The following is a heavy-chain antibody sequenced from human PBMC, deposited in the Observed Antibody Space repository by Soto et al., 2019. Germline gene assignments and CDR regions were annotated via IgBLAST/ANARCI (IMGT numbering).Heavy chain of an antibody. D-gene: IGHD2-2*01. CDR1: GFTFSDYA. CDR2: IADRGGRT. Sequence: GGSLSLSCAASGFTFSDYAMSWVRQAPGKGLEWVSAIADRGGRTYYADSVKGRFTISRDNSKNTLYLQMNSLRAEDTAVYYCAKDPRICTTDTCYGLFAYWSQGTLVTVSS. V-gene: IGHV3-23*01. CDR3: AKDPRICTTDTCYGLFAY. J-gene: IGHJ4*02.